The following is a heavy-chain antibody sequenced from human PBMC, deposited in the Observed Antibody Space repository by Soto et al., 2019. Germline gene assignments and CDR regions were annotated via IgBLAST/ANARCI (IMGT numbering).Heavy chain of an antibody. Sequence: EVQLVESGGGLVKPGGSLRLSCTGSGYTFSNAWMNWVRQAPGKGLEWVGRIKSKSDGGTTDYAAPMKGRFTISRDDSKNTLYVQMNSLKTEDTAVYYCVTVVRLRDIDHWGQGTLVTVSS. CDR2: IKSKSDGGTT. D-gene: IGHD5-12*01. J-gene: IGHJ4*02. CDR3: VTVVRLRDIDH. V-gene: IGHV3-15*07. CDR1: GYTFSNAW.